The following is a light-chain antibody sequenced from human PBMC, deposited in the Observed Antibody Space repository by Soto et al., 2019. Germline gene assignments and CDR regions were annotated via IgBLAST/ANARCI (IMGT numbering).Light chain of an antibody. V-gene: IGLV2-14*01. CDR1: SNDAGGYNY. J-gene: IGLJ1*01. Sequence: QYVLTQPASVSGSPGQSITLSCPGTSNDAGGYNYVSWYQQHPGKAPKLMIYDVSNRPSGVSNRFSGSKSGNTASLTISGLQAEDEADYYCSSYTSSSTLVFGTGTKVTVL. CDR2: DVS. CDR3: SSYTSSSTLV.